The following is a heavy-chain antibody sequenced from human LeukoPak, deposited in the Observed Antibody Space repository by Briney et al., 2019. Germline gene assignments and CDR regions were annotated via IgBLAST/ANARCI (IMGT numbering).Heavy chain of an antibody. CDR2: ISSDGSNK. V-gene: IGHV3-30*18. D-gene: IGHD6-19*01. CDR3: AKDPIAVAGNNYYGMDV. J-gene: IGHJ6*02. CDR1: GFTLSSYG. Sequence: GGSLRLSCAASGFTLSSYGMYWVRQAPGKGLEWVAVISSDGSNKYYADSVKGRFTISRDNSKNTLYLQMNSLRAEDTAVYYCAKDPIAVAGNNYYGMDVWGQGTTVSVSS.